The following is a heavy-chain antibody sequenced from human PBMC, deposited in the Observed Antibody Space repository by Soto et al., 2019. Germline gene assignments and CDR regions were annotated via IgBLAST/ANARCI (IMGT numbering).Heavy chain of an antibody. CDR2: IYYSGST. CDR1: GGSISSGGYY. V-gene: IGHV4-31*03. J-gene: IGHJ6*02. CDR3: AREARGSGSYYYYYGMDV. Sequence: PSETLSLTCTVSGGSISSGGYYWSWIRQHPGKGLEWIGYIYYSGSTYYNPSLKSRVTISVDTSKNQFSLKLSSVTAADTAVYYCAREARGSGSYYYYYGMDVWGQGTTVTVSS. D-gene: IGHD3-10*01.